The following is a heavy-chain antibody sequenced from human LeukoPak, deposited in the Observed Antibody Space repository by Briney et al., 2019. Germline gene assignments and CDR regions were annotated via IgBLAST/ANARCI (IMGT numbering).Heavy chain of an antibody. V-gene: IGHV3-74*01. Sequence: GGSLRLSCAASGFTFSSYWMHWVRQAPGKGLVWVSRINSDGFSITYADSVKGRFTISRDNAKNTLYLQMNSLRAEDTAVYCCSTIGFNWDYWGQGTLVTVSS. D-gene: IGHD1-20*01. CDR2: INSDGFSI. J-gene: IGHJ4*02. CDR3: STIGFNWDY. CDR1: GFTFSSYW.